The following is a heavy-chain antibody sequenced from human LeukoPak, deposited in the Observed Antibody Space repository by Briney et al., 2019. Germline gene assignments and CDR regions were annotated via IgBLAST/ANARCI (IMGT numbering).Heavy chain of an antibody. Sequence: GGSLRLSSAASESTFSSYWVSWVRQAPGKGLEWVANIKQDGSERNYVDSVKGRFTISRDNAKNSLYLQMNSLRAEDTAVYYCARDGGWYRDYWGQGTLVTVSS. V-gene: IGHV3-7*01. CDR1: ESTFSSYW. CDR3: ARDGGWYRDY. D-gene: IGHD6-19*01. J-gene: IGHJ4*02. CDR2: IKQDGSER.